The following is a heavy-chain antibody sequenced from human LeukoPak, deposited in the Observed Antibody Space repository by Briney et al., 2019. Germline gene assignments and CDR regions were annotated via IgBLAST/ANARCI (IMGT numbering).Heavy chain of an antibody. Sequence: GGSLRLSCVVSGFXISSFWIGWVRQAPGKGQEWLALINQAGSEEYYVESERGRFFISRDNAEHSLYLQMNSLTAEDTAVYYCAWMPGRYFHSWGQGTLVTVSS. CDR1: GFXISSFW. D-gene: IGHD3-10*01. J-gene: IGHJ4*02. CDR2: INQAGSEE. CDR3: AWMPGRYFHS. V-gene: IGHV3-7*04.